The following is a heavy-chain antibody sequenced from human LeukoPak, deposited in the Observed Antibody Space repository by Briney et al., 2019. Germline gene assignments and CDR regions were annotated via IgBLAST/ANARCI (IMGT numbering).Heavy chain of an antibody. V-gene: IGHV5-10-1*01. CDR2: IDPSDSYT. CDR1: GSRFTSYW. CDR3: ARHDYYGMDV. Sequence: GASLRISCEGSGSRFTSYWISWVRQMPGKGLEWMGRIDPSDSYTKYSPSFQGHVTISADESISTAYLQWSSLRASDTCMYYCARHDYYGMDVWGQGTTVTVSS. J-gene: IGHJ6*02.